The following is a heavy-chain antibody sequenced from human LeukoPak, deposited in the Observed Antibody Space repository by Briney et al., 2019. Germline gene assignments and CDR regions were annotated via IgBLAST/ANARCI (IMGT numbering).Heavy chain of an antibody. J-gene: IGHJ4*02. D-gene: IGHD3-10*01. Sequence: ASVKVSCKASGYTFTGYYMHWVRQAPGQGLEWMGWINPNSGGTNYAQKFQGRVTMTRDTSISTAYMELSSLRSDDTAVYYCASGGMVRGAYRGPLGYWGQGTLVTVSS. CDR3: ASGGMVRGAYRGPLGY. V-gene: IGHV1-2*02. CDR2: INPNSGGT. CDR1: GYTFTGYY.